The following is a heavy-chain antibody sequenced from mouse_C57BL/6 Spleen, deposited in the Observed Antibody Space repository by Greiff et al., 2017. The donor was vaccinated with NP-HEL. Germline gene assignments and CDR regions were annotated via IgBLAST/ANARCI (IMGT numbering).Heavy chain of an antibody. CDR1: GFTFSSYA. CDR2: ISDGGSYT. D-gene: IGHD2-1*01. Sequence: DVMLVESGGGLVKPGGSLKLSCAASGFTFSSYAMSWVRQTPEKRLEWVATISDGGSYTYYPDNVKGRFTISRDNAKNNLYLQMSHLKSEDTAMYYCARAPLYIPPYAMDYWGQGTSVTVSS. CDR3: ARAPLYIPPYAMDY. J-gene: IGHJ4*01. V-gene: IGHV5-4*03.